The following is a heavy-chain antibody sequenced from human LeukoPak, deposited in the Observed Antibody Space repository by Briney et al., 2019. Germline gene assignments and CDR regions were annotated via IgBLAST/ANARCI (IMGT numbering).Heavy chain of an antibody. V-gene: IGHV1-2*02. CDR2: IKPKSGVA. D-gene: IGHD3-9*01. J-gene: IGHJ6*03. Sequence: GASVKVSCKASGYTFTGYYMHWVRQAPGQRLEWRGWIKPKSGVADYAQKFQRRGAMTTDTSISTAYMELRRLRSDDTDVYYCARDEQLRYFDWLSLPYYYYYMDVWGKGTTVTISS. CDR1: GYTFTGYY. CDR3: ARDEQLRYFDWLSLPYYYYYMDV.